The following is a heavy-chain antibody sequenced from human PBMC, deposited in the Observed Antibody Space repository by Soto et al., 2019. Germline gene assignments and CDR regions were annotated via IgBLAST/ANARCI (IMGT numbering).Heavy chain of an antibody. V-gene: IGHV3-21*01. D-gene: IGHD3-3*01. CDR1: GFTFSSYS. Sequence: EVQLVESGGGLVKPGGSLRLSCAASGFTFSSYSMNWVRQAPGKGLEWVSSISSSSSYIYYADSVKGRFTISRDNAKNSLYLQMNSLRAEDTAVYYCARVRLDYDFWSGNNRPQWFDPWGQGTLVTVSS. CDR2: ISSSSSYI. CDR3: ARVRLDYDFWSGNNRPQWFDP. J-gene: IGHJ5*02.